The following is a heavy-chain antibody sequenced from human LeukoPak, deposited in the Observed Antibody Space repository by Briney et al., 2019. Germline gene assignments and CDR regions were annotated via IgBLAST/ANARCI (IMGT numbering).Heavy chain of an antibody. CDR2: ISYDGSNK. V-gene: IGHV3-30*18. CDR3: AKGGEFYYYYYGMDV. Sequence: GGSLRLSCAASGFTFSSYGMHWVRQAPGKGLEWVAVISYDGSNKHYADSVKGRFTISRDNSKNTLYLQMNSLRAEDTAVYYCAKGGEFYYYYYGMDVWGKGTTVTVSS. D-gene: IGHD3-10*01. CDR1: GFTFSSYG. J-gene: IGHJ6*04.